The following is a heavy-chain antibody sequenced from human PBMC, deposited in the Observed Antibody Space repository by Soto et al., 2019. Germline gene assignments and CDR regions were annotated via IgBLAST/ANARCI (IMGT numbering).Heavy chain of an antibody. V-gene: IGHV1-69*08. CDR3: AREMYSSTSYYYYYGMDV. CDR2: IIPILGVA. J-gene: IGHJ6*02. CDR1: GGTFSSYT. Sequence: VHLVQSGAEVKEPGSSVKVSCKASGGTFSSYTINWVRQAPGQGLEWMGRIIPILGVANYAQKFQGRVTITADKSTSTADMELSSLRSEDTAVYYCAREMYSSTSYYYYYGMDVWGQGTTVTVSS. D-gene: IGHD6-13*01.